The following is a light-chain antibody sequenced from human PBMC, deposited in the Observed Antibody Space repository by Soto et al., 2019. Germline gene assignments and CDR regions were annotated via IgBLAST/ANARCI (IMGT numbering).Light chain of an antibody. V-gene: IGKV3-20*01. CDR3: QQYGSSPPWFT. CDR2: GAS. Sequence: EIVLTQSPGTLSLSPGERATLSCRASQSVSSSYLAWYQQKPGQAPRLLIYGASSRATGIPDRFSGSGSGTDFTLTISRLEPEDFAGYYCQQYGSSPPWFTFGPGTKVDIK. CDR1: QSVSSSY. J-gene: IGKJ3*01.